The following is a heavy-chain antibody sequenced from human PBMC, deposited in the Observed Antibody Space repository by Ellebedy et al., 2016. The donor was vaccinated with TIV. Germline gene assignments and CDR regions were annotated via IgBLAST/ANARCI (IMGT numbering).Heavy chain of an antibody. V-gene: IGHV3-7*03. CDR2: IKEDGSQT. CDR1: GFIFSNYW. CDR3: ATDRGYFTFDY. J-gene: IGHJ4*02. D-gene: IGHD3-9*01. Sequence: GESLKISCVGSGFIFSNYWMSWVRQAPGKGLEWVANIKEDGSQTYYVGSVKGRFTISRDNAKNSLYLQMNSLRADDTAVYYCATDRGYFTFDYWGQGSLITVSS.